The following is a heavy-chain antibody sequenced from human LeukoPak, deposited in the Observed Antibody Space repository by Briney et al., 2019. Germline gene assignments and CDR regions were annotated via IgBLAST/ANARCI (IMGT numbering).Heavy chain of an antibody. V-gene: IGHV3-7*01. CDR3: ARGRIAARSHDAFDI. Sequence: GGSLRLSCAASGFTFSSYWMSWVRQAPGKGLEWVANIKQDGSEKYYVDSVKGRFTISRDNAKNSLYLQMNSLRAEDTAVYYCARGRIAARSHDAFDIWGQGTMVTVSS. J-gene: IGHJ3*02. CDR2: IKQDGSEK. D-gene: IGHD6-6*01. CDR1: GFTFSSYW.